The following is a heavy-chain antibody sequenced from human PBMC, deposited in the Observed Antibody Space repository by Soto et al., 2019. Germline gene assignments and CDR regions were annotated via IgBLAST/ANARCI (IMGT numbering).Heavy chain of an antibody. J-gene: IGHJ4*02. CDR1: GFTFNYYW. D-gene: IGHD2-21*02. V-gene: IGHV3-74*01. Sequence: EVQLVESGGGLVHPGGSLRLSCVASGFTFNYYWMHWVRQAPGKGLVWVSRIQSDGSSPDYVDSVKGRFTISRDNAKNTLYLQMNNLRAEDTAVYYCARGGDPDYWGQGTLVTVSS. CDR2: IQSDGSSP. CDR3: ARGGDPDY.